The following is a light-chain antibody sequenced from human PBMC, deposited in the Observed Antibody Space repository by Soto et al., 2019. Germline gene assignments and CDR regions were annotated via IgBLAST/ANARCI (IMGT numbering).Light chain of an antibody. J-gene: IGKJ4*01. CDR1: QSVSSNF. CDR2: GAS. CDR3: QPYASSPLT. Sequence: EIVLTQSPGTLSLSPGERATLSCRASQSVSSNFLAWYQQKPGQAPRLLIYGASSRATGIPDRFSGSGSGTDFTLTISRLEPEDFAVYYCQPYASSPLTFGGGTKVEIK. V-gene: IGKV3-20*01.